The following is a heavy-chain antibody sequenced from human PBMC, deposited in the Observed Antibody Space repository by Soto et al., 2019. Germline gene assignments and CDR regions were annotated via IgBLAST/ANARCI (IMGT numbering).Heavy chain of an antibody. V-gene: IGHV1-18*01. CDR2: ISAYNGNT. Sequence: ASVKVSCKASGYTFTSYAMHWVRQAPGQRLEWMGWISAYNGNTNYAQKLQGRVTMTTDTSTSTAYMELRSLRSDDTAVYYCARDRPGYSSSWYSHYYGMDVWGQGTTVTVSS. CDR3: ARDRPGYSSSWYSHYYGMDV. J-gene: IGHJ6*02. CDR1: GYTFTSYA. D-gene: IGHD6-13*01.